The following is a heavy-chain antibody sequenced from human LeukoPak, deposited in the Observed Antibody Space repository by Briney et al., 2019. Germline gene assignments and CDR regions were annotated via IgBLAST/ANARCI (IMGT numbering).Heavy chain of an antibody. CDR2: IYHSGGS. D-gene: IGHD1-1*01. CDR3: AKAGTTGIHHWFDP. V-gene: IGHV4-38-2*01. CDR1: GYSISNDYY. J-gene: IGHJ5*02. Sequence: SETLSLTCVVSGYSISNDYYWGWIRQPPGKGLEWIGDIYHSGGSYYNPSLKSRVTILVDTSKNQFSLKLSSVTAADTAVYYCAKAGTTGIHHWFDPWGQGNLVTVSS.